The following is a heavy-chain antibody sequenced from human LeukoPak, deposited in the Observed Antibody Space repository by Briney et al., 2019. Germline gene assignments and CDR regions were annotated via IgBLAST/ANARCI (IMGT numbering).Heavy chain of an antibody. Sequence: SETLSLTCAVYGGSFSGYYWSWIRQPPGKGLEWIGEINHSGSTNYNPSLKSRVTISVDTSKNQFSLKLSSVTAADTAVYYCARYYDRSGYWSTPHFDYWGQGTLVTVSS. D-gene: IGHD3-22*01. CDR2: INHSGST. V-gene: IGHV4-34*01. CDR1: GGSFSGYY. J-gene: IGHJ4*02. CDR3: ARYYDRSGYWSTPHFDY.